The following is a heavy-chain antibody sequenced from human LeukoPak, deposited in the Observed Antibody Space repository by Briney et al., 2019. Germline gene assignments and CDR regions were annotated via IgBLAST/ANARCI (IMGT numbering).Heavy chain of an antibody. CDR2: ISGSGGST. V-gene: IGHV3-23*01. J-gene: IGHJ4*02. CDR3: ARDKKGTAMVLGD. CDR1: GFTFSSYA. Sequence: GSLRLSCAASGFTFSSYAMTWVRQTPGKGLEWVSGISGSGGSTYYADSVKGRFTISRDNSKNTLYLQMNSLRAEDTAVYYCARDKKGTAMVLGDWGQGTLVTVSS. D-gene: IGHD5-18*01.